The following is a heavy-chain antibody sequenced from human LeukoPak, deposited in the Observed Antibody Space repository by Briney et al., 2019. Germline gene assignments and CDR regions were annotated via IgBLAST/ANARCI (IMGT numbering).Heavy chain of an antibody. Sequence: GGSLRLSCAASGFTFDDYGMSWVRQAPGKGLEWVSGINWNGGSTGYADSVKGRFTISRDNAKNSLYLQMNSLKTEDTAVYYCTTDPILVGAEPHYWGQGTLVTVSS. J-gene: IGHJ4*02. D-gene: IGHD1-26*01. CDR3: TTDPILVGAEPHY. CDR2: INWNGGST. CDR1: GFTFDDYG. V-gene: IGHV3-20*04.